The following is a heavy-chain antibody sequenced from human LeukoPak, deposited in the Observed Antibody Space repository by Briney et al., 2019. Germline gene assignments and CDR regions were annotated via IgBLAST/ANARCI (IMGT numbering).Heavy chain of an antibody. D-gene: IGHD3-16*02. CDR2: ISYDGSNK. Sequence: GGSLRLSCAASGFTFSSYAMHWVRQAPGKGLEWVAVISYDGSNKYHADSVKGRFTISRDNSKNTLYLQMNSLRAEDTAVYYCARDPAYYDYVWGSYRYTAFDYWGQGTLVTVSS. CDR1: GFTFSSYA. CDR3: ARDPAYYDYVWGSYRYTAFDY. J-gene: IGHJ4*02. V-gene: IGHV3-30-3*01.